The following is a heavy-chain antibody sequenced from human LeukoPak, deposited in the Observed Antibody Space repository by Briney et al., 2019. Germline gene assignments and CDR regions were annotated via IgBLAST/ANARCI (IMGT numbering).Heavy chain of an antibody. CDR1: GGSFSGYY. V-gene: IGHV4-34*01. J-gene: IGHJ6*03. CDR3: ARKATWGLYYYYYMDV. CDR2: INHSGST. Sequence: SETLSLTCAVYGGSFSGYYWSWIRQPPGKGLEWIGEINHSGSTNYNPSLKSRVTISVDTSKNQFSLKLSSVTAADTAVYYCARKATWGLYYYYYMDVWGKGTTVTISS. D-gene: IGHD7-27*01.